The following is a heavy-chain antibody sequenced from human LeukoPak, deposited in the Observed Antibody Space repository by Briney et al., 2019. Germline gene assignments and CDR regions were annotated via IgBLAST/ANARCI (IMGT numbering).Heavy chain of an antibody. V-gene: IGHV3-21*01. CDR1: GFTFSSYS. CDR2: ISSSSSYI. CDR3: ARDSSSGWYHYYSYYGMDV. Sequence: GGSLRLSCAASGFTFSSYSMNWVRQAPGKGLEWVSSISSSSSYIYYADSVKGRFTISRDNSKNSLYLQMNSLRAEDTAVYYCARDSSSGWYHYYSYYGMDVWGQGTTATVSS. J-gene: IGHJ6*02. D-gene: IGHD6-19*01.